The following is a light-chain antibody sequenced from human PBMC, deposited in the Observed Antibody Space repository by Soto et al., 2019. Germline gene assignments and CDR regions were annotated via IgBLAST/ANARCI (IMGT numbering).Light chain of an antibody. CDR3: QQYNNWPKA. CDR1: QSVSSN. V-gene: IGKV3-15*01. CDR2: GAS. J-gene: IGKJ1*01. Sequence: EIVMTQSPATLSVSPGERATLSCRASQSVSSNLAWYQQKPGPAPRLLIYGASTRATGLPARFSGSESGTEFTLTISRLQAEDFAVYSCQQYNNWPKAFGQGTKVEIK.